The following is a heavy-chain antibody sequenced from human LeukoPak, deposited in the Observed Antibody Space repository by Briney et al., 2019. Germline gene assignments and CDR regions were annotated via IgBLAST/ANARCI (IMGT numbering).Heavy chain of an antibody. D-gene: IGHD6-19*01. CDR1: GYTFITYY. CDR2: INPNSGGT. V-gene: IGHV1-2*02. Sequence: ASVKVSCKASGYTFITYYIYWVRQAPGQGLEWMGWINPNSGGTNYAQKFQGRVTMTRDTSISTAYMELSRLRSDDTAVYYCARSKEGRYSSGWYYFDYWGQGTLVTVSS. CDR3: ARSKEGRYSSGWYYFDY. J-gene: IGHJ4*02.